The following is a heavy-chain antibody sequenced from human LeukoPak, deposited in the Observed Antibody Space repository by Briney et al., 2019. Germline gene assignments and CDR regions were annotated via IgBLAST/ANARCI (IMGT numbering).Heavy chain of an antibody. Sequence: RGSLRLSCAASGFTSSIYAMSWVRQAPGEGLEWVSAISGSGGGTSYADSVKGRFTIPRDNSKNTLYLQMNSLMAEDTAVYYCAKRPPPYYYDSSGYYCFDYWGQGTLVTVSS. J-gene: IGHJ4*02. CDR3: AKRPPPYYYDSSGYYCFDY. D-gene: IGHD3-22*01. CDR2: ISGSGGGT. CDR1: GFTSSIYA. V-gene: IGHV3-23*01.